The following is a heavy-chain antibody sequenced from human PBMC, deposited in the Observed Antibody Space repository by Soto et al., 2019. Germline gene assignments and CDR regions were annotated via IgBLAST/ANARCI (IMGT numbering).Heavy chain of an antibody. CDR2: SNQSGNT. V-gene: IGHV4-4*02. Sequence: QVQLQESGPGLVKPSGTLSLTCAVSGVSISSHDWWTGVGQHPVKRLEWSVESNQSGNTNYNSTIESRITISLGKSKNQMSMQMSSVTVADTAVDYGATRDSGGLDWGHRTLVNVTS. J-gene: IGHJ4*01. D-gene: IGHD6-25*01. CDR1: GVSISSHDW. CDR3: ATRDSGGLD.